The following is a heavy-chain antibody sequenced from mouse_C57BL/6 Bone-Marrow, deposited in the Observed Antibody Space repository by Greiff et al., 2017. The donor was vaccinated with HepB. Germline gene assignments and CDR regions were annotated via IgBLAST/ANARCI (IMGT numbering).Heavy chain of an antibody. J-gene: IGHJ2*01. CDR2: ISYDGSN. CDR3: AIYYYGSSLY. V-gene: IGHV3-6*01. D-gene: IGHD1-1*01. CDR1: GYSITSGYY. Sequence: EVQLQQSGPGLVKPSQSLSLTCSVTGYSITSGYYWNWIRQFPGNKLEWMGYISYDGSNNYNPSLKNRISITRDTSKNQFFLKLNSVTTEDTATYYCAIYYYGSSLYWGQVTTLTVSS.